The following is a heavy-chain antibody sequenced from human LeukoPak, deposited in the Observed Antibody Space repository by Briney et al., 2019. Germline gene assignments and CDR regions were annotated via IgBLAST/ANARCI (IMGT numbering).Heavy chain of an antibody. CDR3: ARRPYCSGGSCYFDY. CDR1: GGSISSRIYY. V-gene: IGHV4-39*01. J-gene: IGHJ4*02. D-gene: IGHD2-15*01. CDR2: IYYSGST. Sequence: SETLSLTCTVSGGSISSRIYYWGWIRQPPGKGLEWIGSIYYSGSTYYNPSLKSRVTISVDTSKNQFSLNLSSVTAADTAVYYCARRPYCSGGSCYFDYWGQGILVTVSS.